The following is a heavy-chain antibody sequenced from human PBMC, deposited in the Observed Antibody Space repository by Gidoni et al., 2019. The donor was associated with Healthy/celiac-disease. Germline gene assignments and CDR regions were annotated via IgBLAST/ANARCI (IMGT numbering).Heavy chain of an antibody. D-gene: IGHD3-10*01. CDR3: ARVRGMVRGVIFGNWFDP. J-gene: IGHJ5*02. CDR2: IYPGDSDT. Sequence: VQLVQSGAEVKKPGESLKISCKGSGYSFTSYWLGWVRQMPGKGLEWMGIIYPGDSDTRDSPAFQGQVTISADKSISTAYLQWSSRKASDTAMYYCARVRGMVRGVIFGNWFDPWGQGTLVTVSS. V-gene: IGHV5-51*01. CDR1: GYSFTSYW.